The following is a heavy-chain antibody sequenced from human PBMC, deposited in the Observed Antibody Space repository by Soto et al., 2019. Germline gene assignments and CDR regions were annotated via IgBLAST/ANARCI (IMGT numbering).Heavy chain of an antibody. D-gene: IGHD3-3*01. CDR3: FGGAEIDDY. CDR1: GFTFSSYA. CDR2: ISYDGSNK. V-gene: IGHV3-30*09. Sequence: GGSLRLSCAASGFTFSSYAMHWVRQAPGKGLEWVAVISYDGSNKYYADSVKGRFAISRDNSKNTLYLQMNSLRAEDTAVYYCFGGAEIDDYWGQGTLVTGSS. J-gene: IGHJ4*02.